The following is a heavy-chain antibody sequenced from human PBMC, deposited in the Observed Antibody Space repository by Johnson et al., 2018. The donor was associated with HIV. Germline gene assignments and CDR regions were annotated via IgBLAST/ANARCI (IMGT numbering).Heavy chain of an antibody. D-gene: IGHD3-22*01. CDR2: INWNGGST. Sequence: VQLVESGGGVVRPGGSLRLSCAGSGFIFDDYGMNWVRQVPGKGLEWVSGINWNGGSTGYADSVKGRFTISRSHPKKSLYLQMNSLRAEDTALYFCTRDQDYSDSSGYYRGVRAFDIWGQGTMVTISS. CDR1: GFIFDDYG. J-gene: IGHJ3*02. CDR3: TRDQDYSDSSGYYRGVRAFDI. V-gene: IGHV3-20*04.